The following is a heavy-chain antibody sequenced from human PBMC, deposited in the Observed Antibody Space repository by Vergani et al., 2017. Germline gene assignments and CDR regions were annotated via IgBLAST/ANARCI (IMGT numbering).Heavy chain of an antibody. J-gene: IGHJ2*01. CDR2: ISGPGLST. CDR3: VKDNDYDADGPFDL. V-gene: IGHV3-23*04. D-gene: IGHD3-16*01. Sequence: EVQLVESGGGLVQPGGSLRLSCAASGFTFSNSAVSWVRQAPGRGLAWVSSISGPGLSTYYAYSVKGRFSISRDNAKKAVFLQMNNLRHEDTALYFCVKDNDYDADGPFDLWGRGTLVTVSS. CDR1: GFTFSNSA.